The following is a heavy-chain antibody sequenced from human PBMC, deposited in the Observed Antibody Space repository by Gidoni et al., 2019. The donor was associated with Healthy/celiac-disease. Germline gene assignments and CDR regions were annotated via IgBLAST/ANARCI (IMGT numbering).Heavy chain of an antibody. Sequence: QLQLQESGPGLVTPSETLSLTCTVSGVSISSSSYYWGWLRQPPGKGLEWIGSIYYSGSTYYNPSLKSRVTISVDTSKNQFSLKLSSVTAADTAVYYCARLSGSYPDDYWGQGTLVTVSS. CDR2: IYYSGST. D-gene: IGHD1-26*01. J-gene: IGHJ4*02. CDR1: GVSISSSSYY. V-gene: IGHV4-39*01. CDR3: ARLSGSYPDDY.